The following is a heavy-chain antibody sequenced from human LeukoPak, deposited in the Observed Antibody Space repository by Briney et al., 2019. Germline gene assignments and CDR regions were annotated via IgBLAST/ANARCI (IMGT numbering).Heavy chain of an antibody. CDR2: IHYSGKT. V-gene: IGHV4-39*06. D-gene: IGHD4-17*01. CDR3: ARDYGDHRVDY. CDR1: SGSISSGAYD. J-gene: IGHJ4*02. Sequence: SETLSLTCTVSSGSISSGAYDWGWIRQPPGKGLEWIGTIHYSGKTYYNPSLKSRITISIDTSKKQFALKLSSVTAADTAVYYCARDYGDHRVDYWGQRTLVTVSS.